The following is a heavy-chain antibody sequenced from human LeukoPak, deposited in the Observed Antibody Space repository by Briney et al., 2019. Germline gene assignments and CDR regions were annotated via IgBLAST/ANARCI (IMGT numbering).Heavy chain of an antibody. J-gene: IGHJ4*02. V-gene: IGHV1-2*04. D-gene: IGHD3-16*01. CDR2: INPNSGGT. CDR3: ATGRGEWDPMAY. CDR1: GYTFTGYY. Sequence: GASVKVSCKASGYTFTGYYMHWVRQAPGQGLEWMGWINPNSGGTNYAQKFQGWVTMTRGTSISTAYMELSRLRSDDTAVYYCATGRGEWDPMAYWGQGTLVTVSS.